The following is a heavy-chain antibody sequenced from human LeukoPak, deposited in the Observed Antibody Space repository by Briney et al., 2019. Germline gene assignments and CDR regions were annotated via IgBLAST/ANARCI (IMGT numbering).Heavy chain of an antibody. CDR3: ARRIVGVEDAFDI. D-gene: IGHD1-26*01. CDR2: IWYDGSNK. J-gene: IGHJ3*02. Sequence: AGGSLRLSCAASGFTFSSYGMHWVRQAPGKGLEWVAVIWYDGSNKYYADSVKGRFTISRDNSKNTLYLQMNSLRAEDTAVYYCARRIVGVEDAFDIWGPGTMVTVSS. V-gene: IGHV3-33*01. CDR1: GFTFSSYG.